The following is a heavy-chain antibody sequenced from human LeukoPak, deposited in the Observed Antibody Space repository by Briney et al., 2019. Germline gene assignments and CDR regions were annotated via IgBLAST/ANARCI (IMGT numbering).Heavy chain of an antibody. D-gene: IGHD3-10*01. CDR2: ISSSGNT. CDR1: DASISTYY. Sequence: SETLSLTCTVSDASISTYYWSWIRQPAGKGLEWIGHISSSGNTNYNPPLKSRVTMSVDTSKNHFSLKLTSVTAADTAVYYCAREVYYYSSGSYYNFDYWGQGTLVTVSS. CDR3: AREVYYYSSGSYYNFDY. J-gene: IGHJ4*02. V-gene: IGHV4-4*07.